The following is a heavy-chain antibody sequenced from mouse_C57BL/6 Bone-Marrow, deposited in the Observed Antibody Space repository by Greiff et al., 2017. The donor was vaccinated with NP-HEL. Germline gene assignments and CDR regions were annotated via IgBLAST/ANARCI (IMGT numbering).Heavy chain of an antibody. J-gene: IGHJ2*01. D-gene: IGHD6-1*01. V-gene: IGHV2-9-1*01. CDR3: AGGDSSVVSPLHSFDY. Sequence: VQLKESGPGLVAPSQSLSITCTVSGFSLTSYAISWVRQPPGKGLEWLGVIWTGGGTNYNSALKSRLSISKDNSKSQVFLKMNSLQTDDTPRYYCAGGDSSVVSPLHSFDYWGQGTTLPVSS. CDR2: IWTGGGT. CDR1: GFSLTSYA.